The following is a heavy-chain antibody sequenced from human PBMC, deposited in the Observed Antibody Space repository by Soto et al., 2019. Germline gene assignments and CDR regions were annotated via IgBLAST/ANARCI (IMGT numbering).Heavy chain of an antibody. J-gene: IGHJ4*02. CDR2: FDPEDGET. CDR1: GYTLTELS. CDR3: ATVLGSGSSFIPTYYFDY. Sequence: ASVKVSCKVSGYTLTELSMHWVRQAPGKGLEWMGGFDPEDGETIYAQKFQGRVTMTEDTSTDTAYMELSSLRSEDTAVYYCATVLGSGSSFIPTYYFDYWGQGTLVTVSS. D-gene: IGHD3-10*01. V-gene: IGHV1-24*01.